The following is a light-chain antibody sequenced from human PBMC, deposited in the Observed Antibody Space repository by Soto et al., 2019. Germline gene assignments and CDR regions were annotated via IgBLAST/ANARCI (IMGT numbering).Light chain of an antibody. J-gene: IGLJ1*01. CDR2: DTN. Sequence: QAVVTQEPSLTVSPGETVTLTCGSSTRTVTSGHYPYWFQQRPGQAPTTLIYDTNNKYSWTPDRFSGSLLGGKAALTLSGAQPEDEGDYYCLLLYSGNRRVFGTGTKVTVL. V-gene: IGLV7-46*01. CDR3: LLLYSGNRRV. CDR1: TRTVTSGHY.